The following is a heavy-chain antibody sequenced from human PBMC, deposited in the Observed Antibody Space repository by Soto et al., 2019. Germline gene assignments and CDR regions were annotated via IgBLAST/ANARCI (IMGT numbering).Heavy chain of an antibody. J-gene: IGHJ6*02. CDR2: ISYDGSNK. V-gene: IGHV3-30-3*01. D-gene: IGHD1-7*01. Sequence: GGSLRLSCAASGFTFSSYAMHWVRQAPGKGLEWVAVISYDGSNKYYADSVKGRFTIPRDNSKNTLYLQMNSLRAEDTAVYYCARGRYNWNYRHYDYYGMDVWGQGATVTVSS. CDR1: GFTFSSYA. CDR3: ARGRYNWNYRHYDYYGMDV.